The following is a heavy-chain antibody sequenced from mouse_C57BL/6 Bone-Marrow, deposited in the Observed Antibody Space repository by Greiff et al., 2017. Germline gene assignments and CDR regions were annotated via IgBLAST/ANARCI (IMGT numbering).Heavy chain of an antibody. D-gene: IGHD2-12*01. CDR2: INPNNGGT. J-gene: IGHJ3*01. Sequence: VQLQQSGPELVKPGASVKISCKASGYTFTDYYMNWVKQSPGKSLEWIGDINPNNGGTSYNQKFKGKATLTVDKSSSTAYMELRSLTSEDSAVYYCARNDPFAYWGQGTLVTVSA. V-gene: IGHV1-26*01. CDR3: ARNDPFAY. CDR1: GYTFTDYY.